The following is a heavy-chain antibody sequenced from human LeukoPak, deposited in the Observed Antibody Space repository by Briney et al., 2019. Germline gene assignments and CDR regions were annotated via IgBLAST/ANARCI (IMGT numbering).Heavy chain of an antibody. D-gene: IGHD5-18*01. V-gene: IGHV1-69*04. Sequence: EASVKVSCKTSGGTFSSSAITWVRQAPGQGLEWMGRIIPVLNITTYAQKFQGSVTITADTSTSTVYMELSSLRSEETAVYYCARGQGLTAPPPYGLDVWGQGTTVIVSS. CDR3: ARGQGLTAPPPYGLDV. CDR2: IIPVLNIT. J-gene: IGHJ6*02. CDR1: GGTFSSSA.